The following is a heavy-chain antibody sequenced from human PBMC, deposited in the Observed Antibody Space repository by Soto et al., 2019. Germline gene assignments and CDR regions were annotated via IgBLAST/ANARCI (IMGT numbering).Heavy chain of an antibody. CDR3: ARGRFLEWLSPYYYYYYYMDV. CDR2: ISSSSSYI. D-gene: IGHD3-3*01. V-gene: IGHV3-21*01. CDR1: GFTFSSYS. J-gene: IGHJ6*03. Sequence: GGSLRLSCAASGFTFSSYSMNWVRQAPGKGLEWVSSISSSSSYIYYADSVKGRFTISRDNAKDSLYLQMNSLRAEDTAVYYCARGRFLEWLSPYYYYYYYMDVWGKGTTVTVSS.